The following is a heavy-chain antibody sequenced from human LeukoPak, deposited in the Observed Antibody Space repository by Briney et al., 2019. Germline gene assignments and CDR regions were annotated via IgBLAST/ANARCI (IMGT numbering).Heavy chain of an antibody. CDR3: ARGGSGSYYYYFYYMDV. CDR1: GFTFSSHA. D-gene: IGHD3-10*01. J-gene: IGHJ6*03. Sequence: GGSLRLSCAASGFTFSSHAMHWVRQAPGKGLEWVAIVSYDGSYKYYADSVKGRFTISRDNSKNTLFLQMNSLRAEDTAVYYCARGGSGSYYYYFYYMDVWGRGTTVTVSS. V-gene: IGHV3-30*01. CDR2: VSYDGSYK.